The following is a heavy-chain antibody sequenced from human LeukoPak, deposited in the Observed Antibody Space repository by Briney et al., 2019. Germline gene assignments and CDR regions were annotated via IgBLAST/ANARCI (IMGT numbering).Heavy chain of an antibody. CDR1: GYTFTSYG. CDR3: ARPRYDFWSGYSGDYYYYYYMDV. V-gene: IGHV1-18*01. Sequence: GASVKVSCKASGYTFTSYGISWVRQAPGQGLEWMGWISAYNGNTNYAQKLQGRVTMTTDTSTSTAYMELRSLRSDDTAVYYCARPRYDFWSGYSGDYYYYYYMDVWGKGTTVTVSS. D-gene: IGHD3-3*01. J-gene: IGHJ6*03. CDR2: ISAYNGNT.